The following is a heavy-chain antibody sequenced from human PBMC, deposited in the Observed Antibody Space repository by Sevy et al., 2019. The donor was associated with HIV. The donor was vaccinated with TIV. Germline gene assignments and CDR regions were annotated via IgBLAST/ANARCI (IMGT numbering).Heavy chain of an antibody. D-gene: IGHD3-3*01. Sequence: GGSLRLSCAASGFTFSSFAMSWVRQAPGKGLEWVAVIIGSGASTNYADSMKGRFTISRDNSKNTLYLQMNSLRAEDTAVYYCAKGGIWSPPTWFDPWGQGTLVTVSS. V-gene: IGHV3-23*01. CDR3: AKGGIWSPPTWFDP. CDR2: IIGSGAST. J-gene: IGHJ5*02. CDR1: GFTFSSFA.